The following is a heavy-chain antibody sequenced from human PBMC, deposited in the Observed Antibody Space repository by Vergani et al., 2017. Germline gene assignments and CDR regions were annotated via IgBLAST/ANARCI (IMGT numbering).Heavy chain of an antibody. J-gene: IGHJ5*02. Sequence: EVQLLESGGGLVQPGGSLRLSCAASGFTFSSYAMSWVRQAPGKGLEWVSAISGSGGSTYYADSVKGRFTISRDNSKNTLYLQMNSLRAEDTAVYYCARLVGENDYGDYEGSLWFDPWGQGTLVTVSS. D-gene: IGHD4-17*01. CDR2: ISGSGGST. V-gene: IGHV3-23*01. CDR3: ARLVGENDYGDYEGSLWFDP. CDR1: GFTFSSYA.